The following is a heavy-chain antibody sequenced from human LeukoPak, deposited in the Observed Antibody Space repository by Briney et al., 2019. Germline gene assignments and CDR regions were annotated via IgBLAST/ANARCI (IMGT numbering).Heavy chain of an antibody. CDR1: GGSFSGYY. J-gene: IGHJ5*02. Sequence: PSETLSLTCAVYGGSFSGYYWSWIRQPPGKGLEWIGEINHSGSTNYNPSLKSRVTISVDTSKYQFSLKLSSVTAADTAVYYCSSRGSGSYYHMNWFDPWGQGTLVTVSS. V-gene: IGHV4-34*01. D-gene: IGHD3-10*01. CDR3: SSRGSGSYYHMNWFDP. CDR2: INHSGST.